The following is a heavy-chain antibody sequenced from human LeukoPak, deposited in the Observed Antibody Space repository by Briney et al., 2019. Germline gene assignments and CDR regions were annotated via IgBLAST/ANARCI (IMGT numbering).Heavy chain of an antibody. CDR2: ISTGSSYI. J-gene: IGHJ3*02. Sequence: GGSLRLSCAASGFTFCTYSMNWVRQAPGKGLEWVSSISTGSSYIYYADSVKGRFTISRDNAKNSLYLQMNSLRAEDTAVYYCARDLTYCGGDCYPREAFDIWGQGTMVTVSS. V-gene: IGHV3-21*01. D-gene: IGHD2-21*02. CDR3: ARDLTYCGGDCYPREAFDI. CDR1: GFTFCTYS.